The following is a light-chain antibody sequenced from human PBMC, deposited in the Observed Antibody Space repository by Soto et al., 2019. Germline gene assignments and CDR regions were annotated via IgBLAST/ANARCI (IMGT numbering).Light chain of an antibody. Sequence: EIVMTQSPATLSVSPGERATLSCRASQSVSRNLAWYQQKPGQAPRLLIYGASPRATGIPTRFSGSGSGTEFTLTISSLQSEDFAVYYCQQYNNWPPNTFGQGTKVEIK. V-gene: IGKV3-15*01. CDR1: QSVSRN. CDR3: QQYNNWPPNT. CDR2: GAS. J-gene: IGKJ1*01.